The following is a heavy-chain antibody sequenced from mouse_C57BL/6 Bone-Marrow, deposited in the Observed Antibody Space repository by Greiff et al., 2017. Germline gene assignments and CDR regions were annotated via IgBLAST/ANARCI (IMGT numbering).Heavy chain of an antibody. V-gene: IGHV1-42*01. CDR1: GYSFTGYY. Sequence: EVQLQQSGPELVKPGASVKISCKASGYSFTGYYMNWVKQSPEKSLEWIGEINPSTGGTTYNQKFKGKATLTVDKSSRTAYMQLKSLTSEDSAVSYCARKDEDYGSSYETDDFDYGGQGTTLTVSS. CDR2: INPSTGGT. D-gene: IGHD1-1*01. CDR3: ARKDEDYGSSYETDDFDY. J-gene: IGHJ2*01.